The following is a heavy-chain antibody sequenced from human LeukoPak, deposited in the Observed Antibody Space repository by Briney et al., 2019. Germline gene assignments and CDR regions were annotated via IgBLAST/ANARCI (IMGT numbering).Heavy chain of an antibody. CDR2: ISSSSSYI. J-gene: IGHJ4*02. D-gene: IGHD6-19*01. Sequence: GGSLRLSCAASGFTFSSYSMNWVRRAPGKGLEWVSSISSSSSYIYYADSVKGRFTISRDNAKNSLYLQMNSLRAEDTAVYYCARDPQSSGWSPFDYWGQGTLVTVSS. CDR3: ARDPQSSGWSPFDY. V-gene: IGHV3-21*01. CDR1: GFTFSSYS.